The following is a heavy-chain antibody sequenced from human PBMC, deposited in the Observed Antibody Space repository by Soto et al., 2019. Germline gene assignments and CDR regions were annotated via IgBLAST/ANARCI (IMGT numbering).Heavy chain of an antibody. CDR1: GFTFSSYA. CDR2: ISYDGSNK. D-gene: IGHD5-12*01. CDR3: ARGATPSISYYFDY. J-gene: IGHJ4*02. V-gene: IGHV3-30-3*01. Sequence: QVQLVESGGGVVQPGRSLRLSCAASGFTFSSYAMHWVRQAPGKGLEWVAVISYDGSNKYYADSVKGRFTISRDNSKNTLYLQMNSLRAADTAVYYCARGATPSISYYFDYWGQGTLVTVSS.